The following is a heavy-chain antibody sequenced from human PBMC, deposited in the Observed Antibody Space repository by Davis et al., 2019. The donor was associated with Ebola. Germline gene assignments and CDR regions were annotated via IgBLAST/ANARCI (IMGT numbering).Heavy chain of an antibody. V-gene: IGHV3-73*01. J-gene: IGHJ4*02. Sequence: GESLKISCAASGFTFSSYAMHWVRQASGKGLEWVGRIRSKANSYATAYAASVKGRFTISRDDSKNTAYLQMNSLKTEDTAVYYCTISSTLYDYWGRGTLVTVSS. CDR1: GFTFSSYA. CDR3: TISSTLYDY. CDR2: IRSKANSYAT. D-gene: IGHD2-2*01.